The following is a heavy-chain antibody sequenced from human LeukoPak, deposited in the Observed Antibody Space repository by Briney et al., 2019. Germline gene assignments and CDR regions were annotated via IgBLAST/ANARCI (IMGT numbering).Heavy chain of an antibody. D-gene: IGHD3-10*01. V-gene: IGHV5-51*01. CDR2: IYPGDSET. CDR1: GYSFTSYW. Sequence: GESLKISCKGSGYSFTSYWIGWVRQMPGKGLEWMGIIYPGDSETRYSPSFQGQVTISADKSISTAYLQWSSLKASDTAMYYCARHGDHYYYGSGSYTYWGQGTLVTVSS. J-gene: IGHJ4*02. CDR3: ARHGDHYYYGSGSYTY.